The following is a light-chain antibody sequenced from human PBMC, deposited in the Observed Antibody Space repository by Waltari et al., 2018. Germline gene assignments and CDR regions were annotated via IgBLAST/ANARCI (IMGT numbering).Light chain of an antibody. CDR3: MQALQTPMYT. V-gene: IGKV2-28*01. CDR1: QNLLPSNGYNY. CDR2: LGS. Sequence: DILMTQSPLSLPVTPGAPASISCRSSQNLLPSNGYNYLDWYLQKPGQSPQLLIYLGSNRASGVPDRFSGNGSGTNFTLKISRVEAEDVGVYYCMQALQTPMYTFGQGTKLEI. J-gene: IGKJ2*01.